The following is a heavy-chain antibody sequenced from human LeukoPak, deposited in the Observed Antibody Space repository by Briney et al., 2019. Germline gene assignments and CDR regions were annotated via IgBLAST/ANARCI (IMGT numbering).Heavy chain of an antibody. V-gene: IGHV1-46*01. CDR2: INPGGGNT. D-gene: IGHD5-24*01. Sequence: ASVKVSCKASGYTFTSYGISWVRQAPGQGREGMGLINPGGGNTNYAQNFQGSVTMTTDTSASTVYMELSSLRSEDTAIYYCARIRDGYNDAYDIWGQGTVVTVPS. J-gene: IGHJ3*02. CDR1: GYTFTSYG. CDR3: ARIRDGYNDAYDI.